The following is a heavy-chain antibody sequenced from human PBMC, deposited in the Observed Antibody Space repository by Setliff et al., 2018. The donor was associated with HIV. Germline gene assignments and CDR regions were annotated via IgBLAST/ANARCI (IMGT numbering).Heavy chain of an antibody. CDR3: AKRRRAPGTADLEAF. V-gene: IGHV5-51*01. Sequence: GESLKISCRASGYAFDNYWIGWVRQMPGKGLEWMGVIYPGDSVTRYGPSLQGQVTISADRSISTAYLQWSSLRASDTAVYYCAKRRRAPGTADLEAFWGQGTLVTVSS. CDR1: GYAFDNYW. CDR2: IYPGDSVT. J-gene: IGHJ4*02. D-gene: IGHD2-21*02.